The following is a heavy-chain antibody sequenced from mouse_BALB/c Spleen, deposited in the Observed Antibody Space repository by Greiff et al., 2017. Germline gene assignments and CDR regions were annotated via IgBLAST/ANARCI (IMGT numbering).Heavy chain of an antibody. D-gene: IGHD1-1*02. Sequence: QVQLQQSGAELMKPGASVKISCKATGYTFSSYWIEWVKQRPGHGLEWIGEILPGSGSTNYNEKFKGKATFTADTSSNTAYMQLSSLTSEDSAVYYCARGGGFYYFDYWGQGTTLTVSS. V-gene: IGHV1-9*01. J-gene: IGHJ2*01. CDR3: ARGGGFYYFDY. CDR1: GYTFSSYW. CDR2: ILPGSGST.